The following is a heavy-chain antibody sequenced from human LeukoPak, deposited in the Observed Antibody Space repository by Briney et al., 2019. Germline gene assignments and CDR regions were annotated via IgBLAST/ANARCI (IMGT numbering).Heavy chain of an antibody. Sequence: ASVKVSCKASGYTFTGYYMHWVRQAPGQGLEWMGWISPNSGDTNYAQKFQGRVTMTRDTSISTAYMELSRLRSDDTAVYYCARGSEYQLLLGYFDYWGQRTLVTVSS. CDR3: ARGSEYQLLLGYFDY. V-gene: IGHV1-2*02. CDR1: GYTFTGYY. J-gene: IGHJ4*02. D-gene: IGHD2-2*01. CDR2: ISPNSGDT.